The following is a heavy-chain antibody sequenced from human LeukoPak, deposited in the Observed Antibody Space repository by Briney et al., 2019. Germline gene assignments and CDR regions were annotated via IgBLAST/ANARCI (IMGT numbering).Heavy chain of an antibody. CDR3: ARQFVVVPAAIDQNWFDP. Sequence: GGSLKISCKGSGYSFTSYWIGWVRQMPGKGLEWMGIIYPGDSDTRYSPSFQGQVTISADKSISTAYLQWSSLKASDTAMYYCARQFVVVPAAIDQNWFDPWGQGTLVTVSS. D-gene: IGHD2-2*02. V-gene: IGHV5-51*01. CDR2: IYPGDSDT. CDR1: GYSFTSYW. J-gene: IGHJ5*02.